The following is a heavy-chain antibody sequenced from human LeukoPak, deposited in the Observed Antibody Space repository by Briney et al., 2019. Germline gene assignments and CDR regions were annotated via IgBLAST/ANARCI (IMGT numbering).Heavy chain of an antibody. Sequence: SVKVSCRASGGTFSSYAISWVRQAPGQGLEWMGRIIPILGIANYAQKFQGRVTITADKSTSTAYMELSSLRSEDTAVYYCARATFGAAAGGDFDYWGQGTLVTVSS. J-gene: IGHJ4*02. V-gene: IGHV1-69*04. CDR2: IIPILGIA. D-gene: IGHD6-13*01. CDR1: GGTFSSYA. CDR3: ARATFGAAAGGDFDY.